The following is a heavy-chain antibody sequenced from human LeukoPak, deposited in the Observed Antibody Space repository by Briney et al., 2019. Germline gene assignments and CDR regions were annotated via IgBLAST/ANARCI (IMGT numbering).Heavy chain of an antibody. CDR1: GFSVSSNY. Sequence: YPGGSLRLSCAASGFSVSSNYMGWVRQAPGRGLEWVSVLFSGGGAYYADSVKGRFTVSRDNSKNTLFLHMNSLRAEDTAIYYCARERGSSGWATFDYWGQGTLVTVSS. D-gene: IGHD6-19*01. V-gene: IGHV3-66*01. J-gene: IGHJ4*02. CDR2: LFSGGGA. CDR3: ARERGSSGWATFDY.